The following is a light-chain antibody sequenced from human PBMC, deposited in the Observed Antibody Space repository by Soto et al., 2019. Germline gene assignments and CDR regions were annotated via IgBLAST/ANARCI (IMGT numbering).Light chain of an antibody. J-gene: IGKJ1*01. Sequence: IVLTQSPATLSVSPGERATLSCWASQTLDSMVAWYQQKSGQAPRLLIYSASARATGVPARFSGYGSGTDFTLTISSLQSEDLVVYYCQQYKDCPTTFGQGTKVEV. CDR2: SAS. CDR1: QTLDSM. V-gene: IGKV3-15*01. CDR3: QQYKDCPTT.